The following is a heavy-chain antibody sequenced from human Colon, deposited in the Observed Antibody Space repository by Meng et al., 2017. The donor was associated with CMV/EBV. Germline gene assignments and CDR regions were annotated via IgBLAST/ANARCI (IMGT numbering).Heavy chain of an antibody. CDR3: ARDTPNSSGWY. Sequence: GGSLRLSCAASGFTFSNYSMNWVRQAPGKGLEWVSSISSTSRYIYYADSLKGRFTISRDNAKNSLYLQMNSLRAEDTAVYYCARDTPNSSGWYWGQGTLVTVSS. J-gene: IGHJ4*02. CDR1: GFTFSNYS. D-gene: IGHD6-19*01. V-gene: IGHV3-21*01. CDR2: ISSTSRYI.